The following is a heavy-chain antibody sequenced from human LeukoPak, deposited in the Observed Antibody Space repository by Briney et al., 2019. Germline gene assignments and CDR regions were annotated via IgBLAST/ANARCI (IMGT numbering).Heavy chain of an antibody. D-gene: IGHD1-26*01. J-gene: IGHJ4*02. CDR3: ARHSGSYYDNYDY. CDR2: ISYSGST. CDR1: GGSISRYY. V-gene: IGHV4-59*08. Sequence: ETLSLTCTVSGGSISRYYWSWIRQPPGKGLEWIGYISYSGSTNYNPSLKSQVTISVDTSKNQFSLKLNSMTATDTAVYYCARHSGSYYDNYDYWGQGTLVTVSS.